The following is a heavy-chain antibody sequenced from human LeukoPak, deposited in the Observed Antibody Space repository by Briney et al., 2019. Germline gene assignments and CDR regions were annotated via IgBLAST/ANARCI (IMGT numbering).Heavy chain of an antibody. Sequence: PGGSLRLSCAASGFTFSSYWMSWVRQAPGKGLEWVANIKQDGSEKYYVDSVKGRFTISRDNAKNSLYLQMNSLRAEDTAVYYCASFSGYEYYYYGMDVWGKGTTATVSS. CDR2: IKQDGSEK. D-gene: IGHD5-12*01. V-gene: IGHV3-7*03. CDR3: ASFSGYEYYYYGMDV. J-gene: IGHJ6*04. CDR1: GFTFSSYW.